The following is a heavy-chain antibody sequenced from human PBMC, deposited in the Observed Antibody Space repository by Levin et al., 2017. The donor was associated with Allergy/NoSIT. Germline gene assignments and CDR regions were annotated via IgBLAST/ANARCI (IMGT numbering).Heavy chain of an antibody. V-gene: IGHV2-5*02. CDR3: AHRRVGATGEYFDY. D-gene: IGHD1-26*01. CDR2: IYWDDDK. J-gene: IGHJ4*02. Sequence: SGPTLVKPTQTLTLTCTFSGFSLSTSGVGVGWIRQPPGKALEWLALIYWDDDKRYSPSLKSRLTITKDTSKNQVVLTMTNMDPVDTATYYCAHRRVGATGEYFDYWGQGTLVTVSS. CDR1: GFSLSTSGVG.